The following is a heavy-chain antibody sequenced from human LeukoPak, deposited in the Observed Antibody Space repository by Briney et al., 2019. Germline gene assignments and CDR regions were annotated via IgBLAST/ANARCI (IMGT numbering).Heavy chain of an antibody. V-gene: IGHV3-23*01. J-gene: IGHJ3*01. CDR1: GFTFSSCA. CDR3: ARLRNVGGNPHPFNV. CDR2: ISGSGGST. Sequence: GGSLRLSCAASGFTFSSCAMNWVRQAPGKGLEWVSAISGSGGSTYYADSVKGRFTISRDNAKKSLYLQMNSLRAEDTAVYYCARLRNVGGNPHPFNVWGQGTTVTVSS. D-gene: IGHD4-23*01.